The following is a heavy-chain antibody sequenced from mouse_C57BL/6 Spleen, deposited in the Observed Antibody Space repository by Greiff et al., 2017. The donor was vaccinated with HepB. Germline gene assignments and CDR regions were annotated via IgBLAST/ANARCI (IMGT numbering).Heavy chain of an antibody. J-gene: IGHJ3*01. Sequence: VQLQQSGAELVKPGASVKISCKASGYAFSSYWMNWVKQRPGKGLEWIGQIYPGDGDTNYNGKFKGKATLTADKSSSTAYMQLSSLTSEDSAVYFCASDSSGYGWFAYWGQGTLVTVSA. CDR3: ASDSSGYGWFAY. CDR2: IYPGDGDT. D-gene: IGHD3-2*02. CDR1: GYAFSSYW. V-gene: IGHV1-80*01.